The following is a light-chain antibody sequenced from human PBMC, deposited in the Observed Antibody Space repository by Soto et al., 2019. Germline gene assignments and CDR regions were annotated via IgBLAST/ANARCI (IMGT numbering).Light chain of an antibody. J-gene: IGKJ2*01. Sequence: DIQMTQSPSTLSASAGERVTLTCRASQTIGRRLAWYQQKPAKAPKLLIYDASTLATGFPSKFSGSGSGTDFTLTITRLQPVDFAMYYCQQYNTYPYTFGQGTKLEIK. V-gene: IGKV1-5*01. CDR2: DAS. CDR3: QQYNTYPYT. CDR1: QTIGRR.